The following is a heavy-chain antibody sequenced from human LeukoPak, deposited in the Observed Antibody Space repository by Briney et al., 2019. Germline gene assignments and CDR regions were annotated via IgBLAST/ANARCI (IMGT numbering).Heavy chain of an antibody. CDR1: GFTFSDYY. CDR3: ARYCSSTSCPDNWFDP. V-gene: IGHV3-11*04. Sequence: GGSLRLSCAASGFTFSDYYMSWIRQAPGKGLEWVSYISSSGSTIYYADSVKGRFTISRDNAKNSLYLQMNSLRAEDTAVYYCARYCSSTSCPDNWFDPLGQGTLVTVSS. CDR2: ISSSGSTI. D-gene: IGHD2-2*01. J-gene: IGHJ5*02.